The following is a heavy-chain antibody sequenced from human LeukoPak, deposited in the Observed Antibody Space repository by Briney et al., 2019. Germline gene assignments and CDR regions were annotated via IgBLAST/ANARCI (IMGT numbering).Heavy chain of an antibody. CDR3: ARYGGNSVGNYYFDY. J-gene: IGHJ4*02. D-gene: IGHD4-23*01. CDR1: GGSISSGGYY. V-gene: IGHV4-31*03. Sequence: SETLSLTCTVSGGSISSGGYYWSWIRQHPGKGLEWIGYIYYSGSTYYTPSLKSRVTISVDTSKNQFSLKLSSVTAADTAVYYCARYGGNSVGNYYFDYWGQGTLVTVSS. CDR2: IYYSGST.